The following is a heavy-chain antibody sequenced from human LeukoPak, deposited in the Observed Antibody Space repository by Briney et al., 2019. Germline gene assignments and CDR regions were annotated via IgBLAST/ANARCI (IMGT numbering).Heavy chain of an antibody. CDR2: IKQDGSQK. Sequence: GGSLRLSCAASGFTLSSYWMSWVRQAPGKGLEWVANIKQDGSQKNYVDSVKGRFTISRDNAKNSLYLQMNSLRAEDTAVYYCAREYSGSYYSYYYGMDVWGQGTTVTVSS. CDR1: GFTLSSYW. CDR3: AREYSGSYYSYYYGMDV. D-gene: IGHD1-26*01. J-gene: IGHJ6*02. V-gene: IGHV3-7*01.